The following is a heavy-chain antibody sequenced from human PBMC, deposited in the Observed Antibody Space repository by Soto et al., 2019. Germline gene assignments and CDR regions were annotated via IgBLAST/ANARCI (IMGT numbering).Heavy chain of an antibody. D-gene: IGHD2-21*01. Sequence: EVQLVESGGDLVKPGGSLRLSCAASGFIFSHAWFHWVRQPPGKGLELVGRVKNNGGATDYAPSVKGRFIISRDDSKDMVYLQMSSLRPEDTAIYYCATDLSPPYDSNTWFDPWGQGTLVTVSS. CDR1: GFIFSHAW. V-gene: IGHV3-15*07. J-gene: IGHJ5*02. CDR2: VKNNGGAT. CDR3: ATDLSPPYDSNTWFDP.